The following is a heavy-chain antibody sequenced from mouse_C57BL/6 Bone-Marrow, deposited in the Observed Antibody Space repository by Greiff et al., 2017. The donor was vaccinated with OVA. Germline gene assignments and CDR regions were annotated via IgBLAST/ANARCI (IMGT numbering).Heavy chain of an antibody. CDR2: IRLKSDNYAT. CDR1: GFTFSNYW. CDR3: TAGSGTDFDY. D-gene: IGHD4-1*01. J-gene: IGHJ2*01. V-gene: IGHV6-3*01. Sequence: DVQLVESGGGLVQPGGSMKLSCVASGFTFSNYWMNWVRQSPETGLEWVAQIRLKSDNYATHYAESVKGRFTISRDDSKSSVYLQMNNLRAEDTGIYYCTAGSGTDFDYWGQGTTLTVSS.